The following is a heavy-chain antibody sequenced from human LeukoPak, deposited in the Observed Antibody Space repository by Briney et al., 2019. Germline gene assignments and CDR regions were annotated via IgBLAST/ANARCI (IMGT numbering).Heavy chain of an antibody. CDR3: ARDTYYDSSGYPTHFDY. Sequence: GGSLRLSCAASGFTFSSYSMNWVRQAPGKGLEWVSSISSSSSYIYYADSVKGRFTISRDNAKNSLYLQMNSLRAEDTAVYYCARDTYYDSSGYPTHFDYWGQGTLVTVSS. V-gene: IGHV3-21*01. D-gene: IGHD3-22*01. CDR2: ISSSSSYI. CDR1: GFTFSSYS. J-gene: IGHJ4*02.